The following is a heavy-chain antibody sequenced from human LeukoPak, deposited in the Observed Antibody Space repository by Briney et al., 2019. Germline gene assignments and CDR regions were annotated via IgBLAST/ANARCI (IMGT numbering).Heavy chain of an antibody. CDR3: ARKHFGGHGYDS. J-gene: IGHJ4*02. D-gene: IGHD4-23*01. CDR1: GFTFSSYS. CDR2: ISSSRYI. V-gene: IGHV3-21*01. Sequence: GSLRLSCAASGFTFSSYSMNLVRQAPGKGLEWGSSISSSRYIYYADSVKGRFTISRDNAKNSLYLQMNSLRAEDTAVYYCARKHFGGHGYDSWGQGTLVTVSS.